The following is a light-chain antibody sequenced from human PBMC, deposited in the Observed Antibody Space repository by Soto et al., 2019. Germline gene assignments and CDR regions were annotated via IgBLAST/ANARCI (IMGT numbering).Light chain of an antibody. CDR1: SSNIGTNY. CDR3: AAWDDSRNGTYV. Sequence: QSVLTQPPSASGTPGQRVTISCSGSSSNIGTNYVYWYQQLPGTATKLLISGNNQRPSGVPDRFSGSKSGTSASLAISGLQSEDEAEYYCAAWDDSRNGTYVFGTGTKLTVL. V-gene: IGLV1-44*01. CDR2: GNN. J-gene: IGLJ1*01.